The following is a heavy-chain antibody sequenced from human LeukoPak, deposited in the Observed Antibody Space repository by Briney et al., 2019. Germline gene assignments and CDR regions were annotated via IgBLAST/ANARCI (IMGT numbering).Heavy chain of an antibody. CDR3: ARDDYGDGFGY. V-gene: IGHV3-53*01. CDR2: IYSGGST. CDR1: GFTVSSNY. Sequence: PGGSLRLSCAASGFTVSSNYMSWVRQAPGKGLEWVSVIYSGGSTYYADSVKGQFTISRDNSKNTLYLQMNSLRAEDTAVYYCARDDYGDGFGYWGQGTLVTVSS. J-gene: IGHJ4*02. D-gene: IGHD4-17*01.